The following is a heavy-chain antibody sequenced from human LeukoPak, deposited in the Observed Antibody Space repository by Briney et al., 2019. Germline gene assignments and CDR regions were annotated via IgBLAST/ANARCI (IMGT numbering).Heavy chain of an antibody. CDR2: VSGEQTDK. D-gene: IGHD3-10*01. CDR1: GFTLVHFS. V-gene: IGHV3-30*04. Sequence: QAGGSLRLSCVASGFTLVHFSMHWVRQAPGKGRGWGAFVSGEQTDKYYADSVKGRFTISRDNSRNTLFLEMNSLTPDDTAVYYCARDPPGTYTMSSTWGQGTLVTVSS. CDR3: ARDPPGTYTMSST. J-gene: IGHJ5*02.